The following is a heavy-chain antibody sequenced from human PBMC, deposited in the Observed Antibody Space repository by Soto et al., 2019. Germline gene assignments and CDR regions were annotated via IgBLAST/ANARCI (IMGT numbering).Heavy chain of an antibody. J-gene: IGHJ6*04. Sequence: DVQLVESGGGLVQPGGSLRLSCEASGFTLSSYDMHWVRQATGKGLEWVSSIDTAGDTYYPGSVRGRFTISRENAKNSLYLQMNSLRAGDTAVYYCARDYPNSEGMYVWGNGTTVTVSS. V-gene: IGHV3-13*01. CDR1: GFTLSSYD. D-gene: IGHD3-10*01. CDR3: ARDYPNSEGMYV. CDR2: IDTAGDT.